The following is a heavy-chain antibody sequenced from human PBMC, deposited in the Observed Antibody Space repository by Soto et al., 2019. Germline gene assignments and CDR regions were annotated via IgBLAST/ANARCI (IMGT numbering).Heavy chain of an antibody. CDR3: AGRRQVINDYYGLAD. Sequence: EVQLVESGGGLVQPGGSLRLSCAASGFTFSDYEMHWVRQVAGRGLEWVSGIGPVGDTNYLGSVRGRFTIARDNAKNSVYLQMNSLRAEDTAVYYCAGRRQVINDYYGLADWGQGTTVIVSS. J-gene: IGHJ6*02. D-gene: IGHD2-21*01. CDR1: GFTFSDYE. CDR2: IGPVGDT. V-gene: IGHV3-13*01.